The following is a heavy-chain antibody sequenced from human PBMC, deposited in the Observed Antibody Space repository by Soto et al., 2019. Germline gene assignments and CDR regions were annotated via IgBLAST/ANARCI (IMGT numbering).Heavy chain of an antibody. CDR3: ADIVRGAFDI. CDR1: GGTFSSYA. CDR2: IIYIFRTS. V-gene: IGHV1-69*13. Sequence: SVNVSCKSCGGTFSSYASSWLRQARGQGLQWIGGIIYIFRTSNYAQKFQGKVTINADESTSTAYMELSSPRSEDTAVYYCADIVRGAFDIWGQGTMVTVSS. J-gene: IGHJ3*02. D-gene: IGHD5-12*01.